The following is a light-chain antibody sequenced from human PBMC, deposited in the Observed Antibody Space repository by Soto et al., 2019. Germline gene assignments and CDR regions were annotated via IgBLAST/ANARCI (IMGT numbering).Light chain of an antibody. V-gene: IGKV3-11*01. CDR1: QSVSSY. J-gene: IGKJ2*01. CDR3: QQRSNWHRT. Sequence: EIVLTQSPAPLSLSPGERATLSCRASQSVSSYLAWYQQKPGQAPRLLIYDASNRATGIPARFSGSGSGTDFTLTISSLEPEDFEVYYCQQRSNWHRTFGQGTKLESK. CDR2: DAS.